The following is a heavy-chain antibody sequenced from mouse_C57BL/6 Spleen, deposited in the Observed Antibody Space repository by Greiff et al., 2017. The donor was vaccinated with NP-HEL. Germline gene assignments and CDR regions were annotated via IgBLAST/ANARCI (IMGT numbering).Heavy chain of an antibody. V-gene: IGHV7-3*01. CDR2: IRNKANGYTT. J-gene: IGHJ1*03. CDR1: GFTFTDYY. D-gene: IGHD1-1*01. Sequence: EVQVVESGGGLVQPGGSLSLSCAASGFTFTDYYMSWVRQPPGKALEWLGFIRNKANGYTTEYSASVKGRFTISRDNSQSILYLQMNALRAEDSATYYCARYYGSSRYWYFDVWGTGTTVTVSS. CDR3: ARYYGSSRYWYFDV.